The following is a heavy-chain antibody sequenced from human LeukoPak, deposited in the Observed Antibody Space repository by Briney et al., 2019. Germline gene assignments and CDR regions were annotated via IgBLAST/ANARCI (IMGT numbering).Heavy chain of an antibody. CDR1: GFTFSNYG. CDR3: ARDLESYCGSDCYFDFDY. V-gene: IGHV3-30*19. D-gene: IGHD2-21*01. CDR2: ISYDGSNK. J-gene: IGHJ4*02. Sequence: GGSLRLSCAASGFTFSNYGMHWVRQAPGKGLEWVAVISYDGSNKYYADSVKGRLTISRDNSKNTLYLQMNSLRAEDTAVYYCARDLESYCGSDCYFDFDYWGQGTLVTVSS.